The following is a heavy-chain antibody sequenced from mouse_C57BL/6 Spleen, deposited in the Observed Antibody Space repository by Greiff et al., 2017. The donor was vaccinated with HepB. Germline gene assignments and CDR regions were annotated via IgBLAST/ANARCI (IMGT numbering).Heavy chain of an antibody. J-gene: IGHJ4*01. CDR3: ARRYVDYYAMDY. D-gene: IGHD2-14*01. Sequence: EVHLVESGGDLVKPGGSLKLSCAASGFTFSSYGMSWVRQTPDKRLEWVATISSGGSYTYYPDSVKGRFTISRDNAKNTLYLQMSSLKSEDTAMYYCARRYVDYYAMDYWGQGTSVTVSS. V-gene: IGHV5-6*01. CDR2: ISSGGSYT. CDR1: GFTFSSYG.